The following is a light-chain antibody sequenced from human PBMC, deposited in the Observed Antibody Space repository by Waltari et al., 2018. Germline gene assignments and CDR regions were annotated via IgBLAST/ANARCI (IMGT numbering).Light chain of an antibody. CDR1: SSDVGGNDY. V-gene: IGLV2-8*01. J-gene: IGLJ3*02. CDR2: EVY. CDR3: SSYAGKYV. Sequence: QSALTQFPSASGSPGQSVTISCTGTSSDVGGNDYISWYQHHPGKAPKVIIYEVYKRPSWVPDRFSGSKSGNTASLTVSGLQAEDEANYYCSSYAGKYVFGGGTKLTVL.